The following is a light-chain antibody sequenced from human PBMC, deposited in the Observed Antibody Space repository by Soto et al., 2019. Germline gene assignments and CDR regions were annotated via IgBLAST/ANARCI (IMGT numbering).Light chain of an antibody. CDR3: EQRADWPRT. V-gene: IGKV3-11*01. CDR2: DAS. J-gene: IGKJ2*01. CDR1: QNINRF. Sequence: EIVLTQSPATLSLSPGERATLSCRASQNINRFLGWYPQKPGQAPRLLIYDASNRATDIPARFSGSGSGTDFTLTVSSLEPEDFAVYYCEQRADWPRTYGQGTKLEIK.